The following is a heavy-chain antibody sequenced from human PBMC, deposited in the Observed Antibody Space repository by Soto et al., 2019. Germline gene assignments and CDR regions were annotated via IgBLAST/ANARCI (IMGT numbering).Heavy chain of an antibody. J-gene: IGHJ6*02. CDR1: GFTFSSYG. V-gene: IGHV3-33*01. Sequence: PGGSLRLSCAASGFTFSSYGMHWVRQAPGKGLEWVAVIWYDGSNKYYADSVKGRFTISRDNSKNTLYQQMNSLRAEDTAVYYCARDHIVATKKGGYYYYYGMDVWGQGTTVTVSS. CDR3: ARDHIVATKKGGYYYYYGMDV. CDR2: IWYDGSNK. D-gene: IGHD5-12*01.